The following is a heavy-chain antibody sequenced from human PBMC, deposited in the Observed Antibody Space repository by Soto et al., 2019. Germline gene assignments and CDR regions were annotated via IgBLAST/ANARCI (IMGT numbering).Heavy chain of an antibody. CDR3: ARKGSNGAYYYYGMDV. CDR1: GYRFSSYW. D-gene: IGHD2-8*01. V-gene: IGHV5-51*01. Sequence: ESLKISCKGSGYRFSSYWIAWVRQMPGKGLEWMGIIYPGDSDTRYSPSFQGQVTMSVDKSNSTAYLHWSGLKASDTAMYFCARKGSNGAYYYYGMDVWGQGTRVTVSS. J-gene: IGHJ6*02. CDR2: IYPGDSDT.